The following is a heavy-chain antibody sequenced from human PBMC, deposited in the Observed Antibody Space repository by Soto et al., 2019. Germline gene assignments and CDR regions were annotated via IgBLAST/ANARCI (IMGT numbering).Heavy chain of an antibody. D-gene: IGHD3-16*01. V-gene: IGHV3-13*04. CDR2: IGTAGDT. CDR3: ARGGPNWDYYFYGMHV. CDR1: GFSFNNYD. J-gene: IGHJ6*02. Sequence: EVQLVESGGGLVQPGGSLRLSCAASGFSFNNYDMHWVRQARGKGLEWVSGIGTAGDTHYPDSVKGRFTISRENGKNSVYLQMNSLRAGDTAVYYCARGGPNWDYYFYGMHVWGQGTTVTVSS.